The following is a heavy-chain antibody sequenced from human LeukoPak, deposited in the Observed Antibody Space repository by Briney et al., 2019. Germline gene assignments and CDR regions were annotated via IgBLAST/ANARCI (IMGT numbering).Heavy chain of an antibody. Sequence: GGSLRLSCEASGFTFNTYSMNWARQAPGKGLEWVSSIDSSGGYMFYADSVKGRFIISRDNAKDSLYLQMNSLRVEDTAVYYCLRGDRRDYWGQGTLITVSS. CDR3: LRGDRRDY. V-gene: IGHV3-21*06. CDR1: GFTFNTYS. J-gene: IGHJ4*02. CDR2: IDSSGGYM.